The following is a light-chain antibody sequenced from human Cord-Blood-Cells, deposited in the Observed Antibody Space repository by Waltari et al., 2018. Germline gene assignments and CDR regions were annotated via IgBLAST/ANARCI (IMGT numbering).Light chain of an antibody. V-gene: IGLV5-45*02. CDR1: SGINVGTYR. CDR3: MTWHSSDVI. J-gene: IGLJ2*01. Sequence: QAVLTEPSSLSASPGASASLTCTLRSGINVGTYRIYWYQQKPGSPPQFLLRYKSDSDKQQPSRVPSRISGSNGASANAGILLISGLQCQDEAYYTCMTWHSSDVIFGGRTKLT. CDR2: YKSDSDK.